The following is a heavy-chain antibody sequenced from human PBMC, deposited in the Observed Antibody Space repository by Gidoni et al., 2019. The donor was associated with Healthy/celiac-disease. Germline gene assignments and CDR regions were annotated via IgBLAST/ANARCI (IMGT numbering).Heavy chain of an antibody. CDR1: GCTFDDYG. CDR3: ARDWCSGGSCYIETKENWFDP. D-gene: IGHD2-15*01. V-gene: IGHV3-20*01. J-gene: IGHJ5*02. Sequence: EVQLVESGGGVVRPGGSLRLSCAASGCTFDDYGLSWVRQAPGKGLEWVAGINWNGGSTGYADSVKGRFTISRDNAKNSLYLQMNSLRAEDTALYHCARDWCSGGSCYIETKENWFDPWGQGTLVTVSS. CDR2: INWNGGST.